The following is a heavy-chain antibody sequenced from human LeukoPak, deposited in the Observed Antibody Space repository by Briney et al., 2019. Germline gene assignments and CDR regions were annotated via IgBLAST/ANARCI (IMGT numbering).Heavy chain of an antibody. CDR1: GGSISSYY. Sequence: SETLSLTCTVSGGSISSYYWSWIRQPPGKGLEWIGYIYYSGSTNYNPSLKSRVTISVDTSKNQFSLKLSSVTAADTAVYYCARQGGSSGFDFDYWGQGTLVTVSS. V-gene: IGHV4-59*08. CDR2: IYYSGST. J-gene: IGHJ4*02. D-gene: IGHD3-22*01. CDR3: ARQGGSSGFDFDY.